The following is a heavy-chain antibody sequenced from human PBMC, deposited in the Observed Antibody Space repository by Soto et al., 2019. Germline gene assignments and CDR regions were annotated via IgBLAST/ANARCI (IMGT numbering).Heavy chain of an antibody. CDR2: IYYSGST. Sequence: SETLSLTCTVSGGSISSGDYYWSWIRQPPGKGLEWIGYIYYSGSTYYNPSLNSRVTISVDTSKNQFSLKVSSVTAADTAVYYCARSTVNHYFDYWGQGTLVTVSS. CDR1: GGSISSGDYY. D-gene: IGHD4-17*01. V-gene: IGHV4-30-4*01. J-gene: IGHJ4*02. CDR3: ARSTVNHYFDY.